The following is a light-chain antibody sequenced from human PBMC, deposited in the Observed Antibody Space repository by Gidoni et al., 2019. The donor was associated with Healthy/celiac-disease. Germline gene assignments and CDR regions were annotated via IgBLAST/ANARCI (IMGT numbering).Light chain of an antibody. V-gene: IGKV3-20*01. CDR2: GAS. CDR1: QSVSSSY. Sequence: EIVLTQSTGTLSLSPGERATLSCRASQSVSSSYLACYQQKPGQAPRLLIYGASSRATGIPDGFSGSGSVTDFSLTISRLEPEDFAVYYCQQYGSSPRVTFGPGTKVDIK. CDR3: QQYGSSPRVT. J-gene: IGKJ3*01.